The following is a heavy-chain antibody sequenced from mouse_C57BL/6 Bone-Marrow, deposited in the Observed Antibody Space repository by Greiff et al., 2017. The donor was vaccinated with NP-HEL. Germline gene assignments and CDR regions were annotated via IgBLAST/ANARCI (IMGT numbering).Heavy chain of an antibody. Sequence: VQLQQPGAELVKPGASVKLSCKASGYTFTSYWMQWVKQRPGQGLEWIGEIDPSDSYTNYNQKFKGKATLTVDTSSSTAYMQLSSLTSEDSAVYYCAREGYDYERYFDYWGQGTTLTVSS. D-gene: IGHD2-4*01. CDR3: AREGYDYERYFDY. V-gene: IGHV1-50*01. CDR1: GYTFTSYW. J-gene: IGHJ2*01. CDR2: IDPSDSYT.